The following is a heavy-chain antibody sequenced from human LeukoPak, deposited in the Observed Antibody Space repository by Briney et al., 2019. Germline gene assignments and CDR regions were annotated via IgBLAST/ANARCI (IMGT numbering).Heavy chain of an antibody. J-gene: IGHJ4*02. CDR3: AIFPGGGDLNY. Sequence: PGGSLRLSCAASGFTFSNYWMTWVRQAPGKGLEWVANIKQDGSEKYYVDSVKGRFTISRDNAKSSLYLQMNSLRAEDTAVYYCAIFPGGGDLNYWGQGTLVTVSS. V-gene: IGHV3-7*01. CDR2: IKQDGSEK. CDR1: GFTFSNYW. D-gene: IGHD2-21*02.